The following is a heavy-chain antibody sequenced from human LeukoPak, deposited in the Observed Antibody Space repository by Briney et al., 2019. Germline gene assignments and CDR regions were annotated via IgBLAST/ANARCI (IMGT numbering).Heavy chain of an antibody. J-gene: IGHJ5*02. CDR3: ATARAGAAFRWFDP. Sequence: SETLSLTCAVYGGSFSGYYWSWIRQPPGKGLEWIGEVNHSGSTNYNPSLKSRVTISVDTSKNQFSLKLSSVTAADTAVYYCATARAGAAFRWFDPWGQGTLVTVSS. CDR1: GGSFSGYY. CDR2: VNHSGST. D-gene: IGHD6-19*01. V-gene: IGHV4-34*01.